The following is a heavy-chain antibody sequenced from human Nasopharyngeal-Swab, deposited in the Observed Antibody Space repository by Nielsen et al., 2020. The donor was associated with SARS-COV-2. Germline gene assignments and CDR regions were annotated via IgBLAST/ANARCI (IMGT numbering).Heavy chain of an antibody. CDR2: ISISGATT. Sequence: LRLSCSVSGFTFSNSALCWVRQAPGKGLEWVSAISISGATTFYADSVRGRFTISRDNDRNTVYLQMSSLTVEDTAIYYCAKEEVPNDYWGQGTLVTVSS. CDR3: AKEEVPNDY. J-gene: IGHJ4*02. D-gene: IGHD4/OR15-4a*01. V-gene: IGHV3-23*01. CDR1: GFTFSNSA.